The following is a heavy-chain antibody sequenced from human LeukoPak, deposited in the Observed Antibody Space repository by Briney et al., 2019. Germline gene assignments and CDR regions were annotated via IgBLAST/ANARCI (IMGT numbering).Heavy chain of an antibody. J-gene: IGHJ4*02. Sequence: GASVKVSCKASGYTFTTYDINWVRQATGQGLEWMGWMNPNSGNTGYAQKFQGRVTMTRNTSISTAYMELSSLTSDDTAVYYCARVSGVGSGWWVKHFDHWGQGTPVTVSS. CDR3: ARVSGVGSGWWVKHFDH. V-gene: IGHV1-8*01. CDR1: GYTFTTYD. D-gene: IGHD6-19*01. CDR2: MNPNSGNT.